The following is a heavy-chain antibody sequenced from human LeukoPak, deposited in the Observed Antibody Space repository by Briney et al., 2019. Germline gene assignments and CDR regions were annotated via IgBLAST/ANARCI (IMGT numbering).Heavy chain of an antibody. J-gene: IGHJ5*02. V-gene: IGHV4-4*09. D-gene: IGHD3-10*01. CDR2: IYTSGST. CDR1: GGSISSYY. Sequence: SETLSLTCTVSGGSISSYYWSWIRQPPGKGLEWIGYIYTSGSTNYNPSLKSRVTISVDTSKNQFSLKLSSVTAADTAVYYCARQFEVRGVMRWFDPWGQGTLVTVSS. CDR3: ARQFEVRGVMRWFDP.